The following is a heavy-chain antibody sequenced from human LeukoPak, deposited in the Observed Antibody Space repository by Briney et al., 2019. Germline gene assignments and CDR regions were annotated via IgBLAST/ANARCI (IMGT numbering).Heavy chain of an antibody. CDR1: GFTVSSNY. J-gene: IGHJ3*02. V-gene: IGHV3-53*01. D-gene: IGHD6-13*01. CDR2: IYSGGST. Sequence: GGSLRLSCAASGFTVSSNYMSWVRQAPGKGLEWVSVIYSGGSTHYADSVKGRFTISRDNSKNTLYLQMNSLRAEDTAVYYCARTDVIAAAAHDAFDIWGQGTMVTVSS. CDR3: ARTDVIAAAAHDAFDI.